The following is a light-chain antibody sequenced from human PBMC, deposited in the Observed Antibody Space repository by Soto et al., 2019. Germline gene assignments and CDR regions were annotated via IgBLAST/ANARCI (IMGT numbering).Light chain of an antibody. CDR2: AAS. CDR3: QQSYSTPRT. J-gene: IGKJ1*01. CDR1: QSMSNY. Sequence: DIQMTQSPSSLSASVGDRVTITCRASQSMSNYLNWYQQKPGKAPNLLIYAASSLQSGVPSRFSGSGSGTDFTLIINSLQPEDFATYYCQQSYSTPRTFGQGTNLEI. V-gene: IGKV1-39*01.